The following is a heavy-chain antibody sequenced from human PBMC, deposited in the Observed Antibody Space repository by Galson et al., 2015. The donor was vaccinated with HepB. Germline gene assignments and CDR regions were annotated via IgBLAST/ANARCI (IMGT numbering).Heavy chain of an antibody. CDR1: GFSLSTSGMC. V-gene: IGHV2-70*11. D-gene: IGHD6-19*01. CDR3: ARMNSSGWYEYYFDY. CDR2: IGWDDDK. J-gene: IGHJ4*02. Sequence: ALVKPTQTLTLTCTFSGFSLSTSGMCVSWIRQPPGKALEWLARIGWDDDKYYSTSLKTRLTISKDTSKNQVVLTMTNMDPVDTATYYCARMNSSGWYEYYFDYWGQGTLVTVSS.